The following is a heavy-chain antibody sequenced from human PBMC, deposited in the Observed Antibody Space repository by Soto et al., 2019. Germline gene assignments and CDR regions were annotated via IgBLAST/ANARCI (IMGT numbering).Heavy chain of an antibody. J-gene: IGHJ5*02. V-gene: IGHV6-1*01. D-gene: IGHD5-12*01. Sequence: SQTLSLTCAISGDSVSGNTASLNWISQSPSRGLEWLGRTYFRSKWYNDYAVSVKSRIIINPDTSNNQFSLQLNSVTPEDTAVYFCAKGDNLGPKTGYAFDPWGQGIMVTVSS. CDR2: TYFRSKWYN. CDR3: AKGDNLGPKTGYAFDP. CDR1: GDSVSGNTAS.